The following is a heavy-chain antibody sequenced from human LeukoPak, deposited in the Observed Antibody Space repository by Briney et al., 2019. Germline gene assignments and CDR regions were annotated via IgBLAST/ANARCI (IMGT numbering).Heavy chain of an antibody. D-gene: IGHD3-10*01. Sequence: SQTLSLTWAISGDSVSSNSAAWNWIRQSPSRGLEWLGRTYYRSKWYNDYAVSVKSRITINPDTSKNQFSLQLNSVTPEDTAVYYCARENGFGYYGSGIYYYYGMDVWGKGTTVTVSS. V-gene: IGHV6-1*01. CDR2: TYYRSKWYN. J-gene: IGHJ6*04. CDR1: GDSVSSNSAA. CDR3: ARENGFGYYGSGIYYYYGMDV.